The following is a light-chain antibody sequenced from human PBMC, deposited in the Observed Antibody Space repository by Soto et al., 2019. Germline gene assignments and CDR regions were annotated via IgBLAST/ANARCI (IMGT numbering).Light chain of an antibody. CDR3: QQYGSSPYT. CDR1: QSFSSSY. CDR2: GAS. J-gene: IGKJ5*01. Sequence: VLTQSPGTLSLSPGERTTLSYRASQSFSSSYIAWYQQKPGQAPRLLIYGASSRATGIPDRFSGSGSGTDFTLTISRLEPEDFAVYYCQQYGSSPYTFGQGTRLEIK. V-gene: IGKV3-20*01.